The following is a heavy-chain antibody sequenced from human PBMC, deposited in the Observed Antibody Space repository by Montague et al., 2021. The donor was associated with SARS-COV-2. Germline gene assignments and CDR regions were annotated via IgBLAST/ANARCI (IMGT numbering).Heavy chain of an antibody. V-gene: IGHV4-31*03. CDR1: GGSISSGGYY. J-gene: IGHJ2*01. CDR2: IYYSGST. D-gene: IGHD3-22*01. Sequence: TLSLTCTVSGGSISSGGYYWSWIRQHPGKGLEWIGNIYYSGSTYYNPSLKSRVIISVDTSKNQFSLKMSSVTAAETAVYYCARSPEPMIILIITSLNWYFDLWGRGTLVTVSS. CDR3: ARSPEPMIILIITSLNWYFDL.